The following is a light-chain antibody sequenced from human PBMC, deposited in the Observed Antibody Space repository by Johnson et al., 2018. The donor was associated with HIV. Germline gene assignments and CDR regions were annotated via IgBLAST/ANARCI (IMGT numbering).Light chain of an antibody. Sequence: QSVLTQPPSVSAAPGQKVTISCSGSSSNIGNNYVSWYQQVPGTAPKLLIYENNKRPSGIPDRFSGSKSGPSATLGITGLQTGDEADHYCASWDRSLTVGTVFGSGTRFTVL. CDR2: ENN. CDR1: SSNIGNNY. V-gene: IGLV1-51*01. CDR3: ASWDRSLTVGTV. J-gene: IGLJ1*01.